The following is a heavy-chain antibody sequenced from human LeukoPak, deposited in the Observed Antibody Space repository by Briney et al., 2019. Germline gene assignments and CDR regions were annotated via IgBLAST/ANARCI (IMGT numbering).Heavy chain of an antibody. CDR3: AKATFTSRRGYSYGSRAFDI. D-gene: IGHD5-18*01. V-gene: IGHV3-15*01. CDR2: IKSKTDGGTT. Sequence: PGGSLRLSCAASGFTFSNAWMSWVRQAPGKGLEWVGRIKSKTDGGTTDYAAPVKGRFTISRDDSKNTLYLQMNSLRAEDTAVYYCAKATFTSRRGYSYGSRAFDIWGQGTMVTVSS. J-gene: IGHJ3*02. CDR1: GFTFSNAW.